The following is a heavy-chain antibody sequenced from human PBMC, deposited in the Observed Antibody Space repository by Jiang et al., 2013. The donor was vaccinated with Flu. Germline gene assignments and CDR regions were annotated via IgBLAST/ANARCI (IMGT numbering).Heavy chain of an antibody. CDR1: GGSISSSTYY. CDR3: ARHGGYTYEYDDY. D-gene: IGHD5-18*01. Sequence: GPGLVKPSETLSLTCTVSGGSISSSTYYWGWIRQPPGKGLEWIGSMYYSGSTYYNPSLKSRVTMSVDTSKNQFSLKVSSVTAADTAVYYCARHGGYTYEYDDYWGQGTLVTVSS. V-gene: IGHV4-39*01. J-gene: IGHJ4*02. CDR2: MYYSGST.